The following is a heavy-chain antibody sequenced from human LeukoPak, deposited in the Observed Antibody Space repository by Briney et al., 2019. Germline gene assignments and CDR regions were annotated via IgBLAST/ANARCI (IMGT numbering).Heavy chain of an antibody. CDR3: ARSSGSYPTAY. J-gene: IGHJ4*02. CDR1: GFTFSSYG. Sequence: GGSLRLSCAASGFTFSSYGMHWVRQAPGKGLEWVAVIWYDGSNKYYADSVKGRFTISRDNSKNTLYLQMNSLRAEDTAVYYCARSSGSYPTAYWGQGTLVTVSS. CDR2: IWYDGSNK. V-gene: IGHV3-33*01. D-gene: IGHD1-26*01.